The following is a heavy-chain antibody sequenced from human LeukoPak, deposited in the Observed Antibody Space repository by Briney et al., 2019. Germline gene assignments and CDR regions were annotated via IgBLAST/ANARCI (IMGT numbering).Heavy chain of an antibody. J-gene: IGHJ6*03. D-gene: IGHD1-14*01. V-gene: IGHV4-34*01. CDR3: ARGRKRYMDV. CDR1: GGSFSGYY. Sequence: SETLSLTCAVYGGSFSGYYWSWIRQPPGKGLEWVGEINHSGSTNYNPSLKSRVTISVDKSKNQFSLKLSSVTAADTAVYYCARGRKRYMDVWGKGTTVTVSS. CDR2: INHSGST.